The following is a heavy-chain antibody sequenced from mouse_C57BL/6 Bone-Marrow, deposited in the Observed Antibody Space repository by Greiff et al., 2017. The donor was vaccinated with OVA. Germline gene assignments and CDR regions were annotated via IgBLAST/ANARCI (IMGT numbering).Heavy chain of an antibody. D-gene: IGHD2-14*01. CDR3: ARWGVPYWYFDV. V-gene: IGHV5-17*01. CDR2: ISSGSSTI. J-gene: IGHJ1*03. Sequence: EVQLVESGGGLVKPGGSLKLSCAASGFTFSDYGMHWVRQAPEKGLEWVAYISSGSSTIYYADTVKGRFTISRDNANNTLFLQMTSLRSEDTAMYYCARWGVPYWYFDVWGTGTTVTVSS. CDR1: GFTFSDYG.